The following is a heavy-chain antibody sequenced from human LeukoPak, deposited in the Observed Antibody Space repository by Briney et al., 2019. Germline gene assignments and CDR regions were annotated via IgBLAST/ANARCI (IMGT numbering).Heavy chain of an antibody. J-gene: IGHJ6*03. CDR3: ARAALDLYCSSTSCYMERYYYYYMDV. CDR1: GDTFSSYA. D-gene: IGHD2-2*02. CDR2: IIPILEIA. Sequence: SVKVSCKTSGDTFSSYAISWVRQAPGQGLEWMGRIIPILEIANYAQKFQGRVTITTDESTSTAYMELSSLRSEDTAVYYCARAALDLYCSSTSCYMERYYYYYMDVWGKGTTVTVSS. V-gene: IGHV1-69*04.